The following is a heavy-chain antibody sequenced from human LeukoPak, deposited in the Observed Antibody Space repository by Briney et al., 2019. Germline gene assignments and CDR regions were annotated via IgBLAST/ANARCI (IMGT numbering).Heavy chain of an antibody. CDR2: IYYSGST. CDR1: GGSISSYY. CDR3: ARHLPPAYSFDY. Sequence: SETLSLTCTVSGGSISSYYWSWVRQPPGKGLEWIGYIYYSGSTNYNPSLKSRVTISVDTPKNQFSLKLSSVTAADTAVYYCARHLPPAYSFDYWGQGTLVTVSS. V-gene: IGHV4-59*08. J-gene: IGHJ4*02.